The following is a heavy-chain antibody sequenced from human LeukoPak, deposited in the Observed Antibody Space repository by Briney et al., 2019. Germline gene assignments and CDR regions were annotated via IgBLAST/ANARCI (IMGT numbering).Heavy chain of an antibody. CDR3: ARVSGDGSGSYYTYYFDY. Sequence: ASVKVSCKASGYTFTSYGISWVRQAPGQGLEWMGWISAYNGNTNYAQKLQGRVTMTTDTSTSTAYMELRSLRSDDTAVYYCARVSGDGSGSYYTYYFDYWGQGTLVTVSS. CDR1: GYTFTSYG. D-gene: IGHD3-10*01. CDR2: ISAYNGNT. J-gene: IGHJ4*02. V-gene: IGHV1-18*01.